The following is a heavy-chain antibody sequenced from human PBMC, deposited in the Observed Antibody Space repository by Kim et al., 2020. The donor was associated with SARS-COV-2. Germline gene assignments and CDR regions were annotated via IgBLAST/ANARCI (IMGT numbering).Heavy chain of an antibody. Sequence: GGSLRLSCTASGFTFSTYGMHWVRQAPGKGLEWVAVISHEGTSTNYADSVKGRFTISRDNSKNTLYLQMKSLRAEDTALYFCARDWTLTTDNRLDIWSQGTSVTVSS. CDR2: ISHEGTST. CDR3: ARDWTLTTDNRLDI. J-gene: IGHJ6*02. V-gene: IGHV3-33*05. CDR1: GFTFSTYG. D-gene: IGHD4-17*01.